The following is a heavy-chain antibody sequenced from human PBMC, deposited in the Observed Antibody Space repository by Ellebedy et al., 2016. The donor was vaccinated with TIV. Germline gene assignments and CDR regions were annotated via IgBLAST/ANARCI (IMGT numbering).Heavy chain of an antibody. Sequence: MPSETLSLTCTVSSGSISSGGYYISSGGYYWSWIRQLPGKGLEWIGYIYHSGSTYYNPSLKSRVTISVDTSKNQFSLNLNSVTAADTAVYYCARGKVTRTTFFRNDDGMDVWGHGTTVTVSS. D-gene: IGHD1-1*01. CDR1: SGSISSGGYYISSGGYY. CDR3: ARGKVTRTTFFRNDDGMDV. CDR2: IYHSGST. J-gene: IGHJ6*02. V-gene: IGHV4-31*03.